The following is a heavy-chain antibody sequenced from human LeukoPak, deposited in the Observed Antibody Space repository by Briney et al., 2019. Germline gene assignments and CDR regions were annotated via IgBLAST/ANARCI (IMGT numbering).Heavy chain of an antibody. CDR1: GGSISSSSYY. CDR3: ARAATTVVTGRAFDI. J-gene: IGHJ3*02. D-gene: IGHD4-23*01. V-gene: IGHV4-39*07. CDR2: IYYSGST. Sequence: PSETLSLTCTVSGGSISSSSYYWGWIRQPPGKGLEWIGSIYYSGSTYYNPSLKSRVTISVDTSKNQFSLKLSSVTAADTAVYYCARAATTVVTGRAFDIWGQGTMVTVSS.